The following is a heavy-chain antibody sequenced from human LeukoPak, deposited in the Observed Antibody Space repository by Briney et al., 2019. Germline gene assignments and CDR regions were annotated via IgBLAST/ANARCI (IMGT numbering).Heavy chain of an antibody. CDR1: GGTFSSYA. CDR3: ARSGYGSEGAFDI. Sequence: SVKVSCKASGGTFSSYAISWARQAPGRGLEWMGGIIPILGTANYAQKFQGRVTITTDESTSTAYMELSSLRSEDTAVYYCARSGYGSEGAFDIWGQGTMVTVSS. CDR2: IIPILGTA. D-gene: IGHD3-10*01. V-gene: IGHV1-69*05. J-gene: IGHJ3*02.